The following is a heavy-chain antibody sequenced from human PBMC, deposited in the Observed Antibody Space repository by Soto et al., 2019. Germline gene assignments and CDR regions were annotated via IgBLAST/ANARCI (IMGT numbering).Heavy chain of an antibody. Sequence: PSETLSLTCTVSGGSISSSSYYWGWIRQPPGKGLEWIGSIYYSGSTYYNPSLKSRVTISVDTSKNQFSLKLSSVTAADTAVYYCASSVHTAMADFDYWGQGTLVTVSS. V-gene: IGHV4-39*01. CDR3: ASSVHTAMADFDY. CDR2: IYYSGST. D-gene: IGHD5-18*01. J-gene: IGHJ4*02. CDR1: GGSISSSSYY.